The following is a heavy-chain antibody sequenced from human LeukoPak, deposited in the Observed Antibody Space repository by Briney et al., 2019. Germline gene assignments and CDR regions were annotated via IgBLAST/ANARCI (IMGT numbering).Heavy chain of an antibody. V-gene: IGHV3-23*01. J-gene: IGHJ4*02. D-gene: IGHD2-2*01. CDR1: GFTFSSYA. Sequence: GGSLRLSCAASGFTFSSYAMSWVRQAPGKGLEWVSAISGSGGSTYYADSVKGRFTISRDNSENTLYLQMTSLRAEDTAVYYCAKDGVVPANFDYLGPGTMVTVSS. CDR2: ISGSGGST. CDR3: AKDGVVPANFDY.